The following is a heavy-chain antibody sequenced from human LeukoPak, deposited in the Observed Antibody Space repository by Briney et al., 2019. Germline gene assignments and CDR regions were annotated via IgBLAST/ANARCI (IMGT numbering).Heavy chain of an antibody. D-gene: IGHD3-9*01. CDR2: ISAYSDDT. J-gene: IGHJ6*02. V-gene: IGHV1-18*01. Sequence: GASVKVSCKASGDTFTSYGITWVRQAPGQGLEWMGWISAYSDDTNYAQNLQGRLTMTTDTFTSTAYMEMRSLRSDDTAVYYCAKDKPSWDILTGMIVEYYGMDVWGQGTTVTVSS. CDR1: GDTFTSYG. CDR3: AKDKPSWDILTGMIVEYYGMDV.